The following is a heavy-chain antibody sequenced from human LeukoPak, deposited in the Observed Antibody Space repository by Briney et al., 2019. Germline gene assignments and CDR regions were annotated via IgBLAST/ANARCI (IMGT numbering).Heavy chain of an antibody. D-gene: IGHD2-2*01. CDR1: GYTFTGYY. J-gene: IGHJ5*02. Sequence: ASVKVSCKASGYTFTGYYMHWVRQAPGQGLEWMGWINPNSGGTNYAQKFQGRVTMTRDTSISTAYMELSRLRSDDTAVYYCARVIVVVPAAMRRENWFDPWGQGTLVTVSS. CDR2: INPNSGGT. CDR3: ARVIVVVPAAMRRENWFDP. V-gene: IGHV1-2*02.